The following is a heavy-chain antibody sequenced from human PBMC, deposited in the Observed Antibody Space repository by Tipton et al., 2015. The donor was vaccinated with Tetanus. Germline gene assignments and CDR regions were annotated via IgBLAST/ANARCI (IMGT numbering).Heavy chain of an antibody. CDR2: MYSGGDT. CDR1: GFTFSTYW. J-gene: IGHJ4*02. V-gene: IGHV3-53*01. Sequence: SLRLSCAAPGFTFSTYWMHWVRQAPGKGLEWVSVMYSGGDTYYVDSVKGRFSISRDNAKNTLYLQMNSLRVEDTAVYYCVRDGGSSGWLAYWGQGTLVTVSS. CDR3: VRDGGSSGWLAY. D-gene: IGHD6-19*01.